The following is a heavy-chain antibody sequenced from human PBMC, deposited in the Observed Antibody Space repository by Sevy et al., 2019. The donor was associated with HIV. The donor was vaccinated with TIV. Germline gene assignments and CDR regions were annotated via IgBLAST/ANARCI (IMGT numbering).Heavy chain of an antibody. D-gene: IGHD3-22*01. J-gene: IGHJ5*02. Sequence: GGSLRLSCAASGFTFSDYYMSWIRQAPGKGLEWVSYIRSSSCYTNYADSVKGRFTISRDNAKNSLYLQMNSLRAEDTAVYYCAREVRYYYDSSGWFDPWGQGTLVTVSS. CDR1: GFTFSDYY. V-gene: IGHV3-11*06. CDR3: AREVRYYYDSSGWFDP. CDR2: IRSSSCYT.